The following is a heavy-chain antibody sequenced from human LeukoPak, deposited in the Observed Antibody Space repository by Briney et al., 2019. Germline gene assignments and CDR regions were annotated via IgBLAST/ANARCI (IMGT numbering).Heavy chain of an antibody. Sequence: SETLSLTCAVYGGSFSGYYWSWIRQPPGKGLEWIGEINHSGSTNYNPSLKSRVTISVDTSKNQFSLKLSSVTAADTAVYYCARGGDCVWGSYRYWGQGTLVTVSS. CDR3: ARGGDCVWGSYRY. V-gene: IGHV4-34*01. CDR2: INHSGST. D-gene: IGHD3-16*02. CDR1: GGSFSGYY. J-gene: IGHJ4*02.